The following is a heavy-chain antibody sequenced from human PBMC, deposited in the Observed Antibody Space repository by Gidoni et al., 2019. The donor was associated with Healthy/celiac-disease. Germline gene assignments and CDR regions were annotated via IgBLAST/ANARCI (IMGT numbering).Heavy chain of an antibody. V-gene: IGHV4-34*01. CDR1: GGSFSGYY. D-gene: IGHD5-12*01. Sequence: QVQLQQWGAGLLTPSETLSLTFAVYGGSFSGYYWSWIRQPPGKGLEWIGEINHSGSTNYNPSLKSRVTISVDTSKNQFSLKLSSVTAADTAVYYCARDQRWLQYRGFDYWGQGTLVTVSS. CDR2: INHSGST. J-gene: IGHJ4*02. CDR3: ARDQRWLQYRGFDY.